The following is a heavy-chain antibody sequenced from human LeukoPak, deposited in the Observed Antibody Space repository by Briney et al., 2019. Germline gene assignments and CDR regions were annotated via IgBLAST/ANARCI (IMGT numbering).Heavy chain of an antibody. Sequence: ASVKVSCKASGYTFTGYYMHWVRQAPGQGLEWMGWINTNTGNPTYAQGFTGRFVFSLDTSVSTAYLQISSLKAEDTAVYYCASPAPAYCGGDCYSDDAFDIWGQGTMVTVSS. CDR1: GYTFTGYY. CDR3: ASPAPAYCGGDCYSDDAFDI. J-gene: IGHJ3*02. V-gene: IGHV7-4-1*02. D-gene: IGHD2-21*02. CDR2: INTNTGNP.